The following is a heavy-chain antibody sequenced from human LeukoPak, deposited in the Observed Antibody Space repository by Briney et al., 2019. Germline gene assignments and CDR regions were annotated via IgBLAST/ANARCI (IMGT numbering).Heavy chain of an antibody. Sequence: SETLSLTCTVSGGSISSGGYYWSWIRQPLGKGLEWIGYIYHSGSTYYNPSLKSRVTISVDRSKNQFSLKLSSVTAADTAVYYYARERSGFDKNMDVWGKGTTVTVSS. J-gene: IGHJ6*03. CDR2: IYHSGST. D-gene: IGHD1-1*01. CDR3: ARERSGFDKNMDV. CDR1: GGSISSGGYY. V-gene: IGHV4-30-2*01.